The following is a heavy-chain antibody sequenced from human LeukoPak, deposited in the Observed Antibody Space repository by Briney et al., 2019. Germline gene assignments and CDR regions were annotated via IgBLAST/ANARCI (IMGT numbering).Heavy chain of an antibody. Sequence: GGSLRLSCAASGFTFSSYWMGWVRQAPGKGLEWVANIKQDGSEKYYVDSVKGRFTISRDNAKNSLYLQMNSLRAEDTAVYYCAREPFEYSSSRYYYYMDVWGKGTTVTVSS. D-gene: IGHD6-6*01. CDR2: IKQDGSEK. V-gene: IGHV3-7*01. CDR1: GFTFSSYW. CDR3: AREPFEYSSSRYYYYMDV. J-gene: IGHJ6*03.